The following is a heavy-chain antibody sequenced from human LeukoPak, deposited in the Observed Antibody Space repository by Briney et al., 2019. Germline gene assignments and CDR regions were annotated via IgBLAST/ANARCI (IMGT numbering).Heavy chain of an antibody. Sequence: PGGSLRLSCAASGFTFSSYSMNWVRQAPGKGLEWVSSISSSSSYIYYADSVKGRFTISRDNAKNSLYLQMNSLRAEDTAAHYCAREGIVGATDHWGQGTLVTVSS. CDR2: ISSSSSYI. CDR1: GFTFSSYS. CDR3: AREGIVGATDH. J-gene: IGHJ4*02. V-gene: IGHV3-21*01. D-gene: IGHD1-26*01.